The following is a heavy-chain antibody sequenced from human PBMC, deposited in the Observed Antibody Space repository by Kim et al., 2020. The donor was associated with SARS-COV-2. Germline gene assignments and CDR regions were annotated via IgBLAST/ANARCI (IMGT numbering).Heavy chain of an antibody. Sequence: GRSLRLSCAASGFTFSSYAMHWVRQAPGKGLEWVAVISYDGSNKYYADSVKGRFTISRDNSKNTLYLQMNSLRAEDTAVYYCARGGMATMSLWGIDYWGQGTLVTVSS. J-gene: IGHJ4*02. CDR3: ARGGMATMSLWGIDY. CDR1: GFTFSSYA. CDR2: ISYDGSNK. V-gene: IGHV3-30*04. D-gene: IGHD3-16*02.